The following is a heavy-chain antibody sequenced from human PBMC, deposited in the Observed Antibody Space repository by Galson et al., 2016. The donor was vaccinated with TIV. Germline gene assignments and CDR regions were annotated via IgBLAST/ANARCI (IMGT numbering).Heavy chain of an antibody. J-gene: IGHJ5*02. CDR1: GGSMNSGVYY. Sequence: TLSLTCRVSGGSMNSGVYYWTWIRQPPGKGLEWIGSIYYSEIIYYNPSLKSRVITSVDTSKNQFSLMVSSVTAADTAVYYCARGLRGSSPDANNWFDPWGQGTLVTVSS. D-gene: IGHD3-16*01. CDR3: ARGLRGSSPDANNWFDP. CDR2: IYYSEII. V-gene: IGHV4-30-4*08.